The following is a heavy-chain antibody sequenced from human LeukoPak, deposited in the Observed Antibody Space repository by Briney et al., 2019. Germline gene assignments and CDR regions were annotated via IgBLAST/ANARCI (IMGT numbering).Heavy chain of an antibody. J-gene: IGHJ4*02. V-gene: IGHV1-2*02. D-gene: IGHD3-10*01. Sequence: ASVKVSCKASGYTFTGYYMHWVRQAPGQGLEWMGWINPNSGGTNYAQKFQGRVTMTRDTSISTAYMELSRLRSDDTAVYYCARGMVRGVTSYYFDYWGQGTLVTVSS. CDR1: GYTFTGYY. CDR3: ARGMVRGVTSYYFDY. CDR2: INPNSGGT.